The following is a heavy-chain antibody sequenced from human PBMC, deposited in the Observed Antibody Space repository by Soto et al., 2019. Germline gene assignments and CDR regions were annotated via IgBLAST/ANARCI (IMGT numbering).Heavy chain of an antibody. CDR2: IKQDGSEK. V-gene: IGHV3-7*03. Sequence: GGSLRLSCAASGFTFSSYWMSWVRQAPGKGLEWVANIKQDGSEKYYVDSVKGRFTISRDNAKNSLYLQMNGLRAEDGAVYSCSGAPRGGVDFDYWGQGTLVTVSS. D-gene: IGHD2-15*01. J-gene: IGHJ4*02. CDR1: GFTFSSYW. CDR3: SGAPRGGVDFDY.